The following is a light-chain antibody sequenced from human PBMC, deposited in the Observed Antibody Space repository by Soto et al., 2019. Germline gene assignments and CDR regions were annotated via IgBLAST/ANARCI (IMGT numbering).Light chain of an antibody. CDR2: AAS. V-gene: IGKV1-12*01. Sequence: DIHMTQSPSSVSASLGDRVTITSRASQGISNWLAWYQQKPGKAPSLLIHAASSLQSGVPSRFSGSGYGTDFTLTISSLQPEDFATYFCQQANSLPVTFGPGTKVDIK. J-gene: IGKJ3*01. CDR1: QGISNW. CDR3: QQANSLPVT.